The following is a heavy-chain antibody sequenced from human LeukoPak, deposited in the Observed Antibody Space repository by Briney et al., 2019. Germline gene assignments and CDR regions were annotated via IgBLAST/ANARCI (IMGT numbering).Heavy chain of an antibody. D-gene: IGHD6-13*01. CDR2: ISGSGGST. Sequence: PGGSLRLSCAASGFTFSSYAMSWVRQAPGKGLEWVSAISGSGGSTYYADSVKGRFTISRDNSKNTLYLQMNSLRAEDTAVYYCAKDRDSSCWFYYYYGMDVWGQGTTVTVSS. V-gene: IGHV3-23*01. J-gene: IGHJ6*02. CDR3: AKDRDSSCWFYYYYGMDV. CDR1: GFTFSSYA.